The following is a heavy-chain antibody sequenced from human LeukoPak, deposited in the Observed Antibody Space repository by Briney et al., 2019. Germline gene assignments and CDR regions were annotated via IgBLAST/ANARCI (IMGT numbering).Heavy chain of an antibody. CDR2: ISTYNGNT. V-gene: IGHV1-18*04. J-gene: IGHJ3*01. CDR1: GYTFTGYY. D-gene: IGHD3-22*01. CDR3: ARGLAHYDSLSAFDV. Sequence: ASVKVSCKASGYTFTGYYMHWVRQAPGQGLEWMGWISTYNGNTNYAQKLQGRVSMTTDTSTSTAYMDLRSLRSDDTAVYYCARGLAHYDSLSAFDVWGQGTMVTVSS.